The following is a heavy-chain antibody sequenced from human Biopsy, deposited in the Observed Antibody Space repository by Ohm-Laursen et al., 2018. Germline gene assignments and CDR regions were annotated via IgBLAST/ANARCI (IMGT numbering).Heavy chain of an antibody. Sequence: SETLSLTCAVSGYSISSGYYWGWIRQPPGKGLEWIGSIYHSGSTSYNPSLKSRVTISVDTSKNQFSLKLSSVTAADTAGYYCARGQALKSFDYWGQGTLVTVSS. CDR1: GYSISSGYY. J-gene: IGHJ4*02. CDR2: IYHSGST. CDR3: ARGQALKSFDY. V-gene: IGHV4-38-2*01.